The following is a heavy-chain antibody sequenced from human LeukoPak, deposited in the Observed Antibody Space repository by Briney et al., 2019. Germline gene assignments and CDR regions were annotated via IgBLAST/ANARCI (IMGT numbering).Heavy chain of an antibody. D-gene: IGHD2-2*01. V-gene: IGHV1-18*01. Sequence: APVKVSCKASGGTFSSYAISWVRQAPGQGLEWVGWISTYNGNTFYAQKFEGRVTMTTDTSTNTVYMDLRSLRSDDTAVYYCARDLEHCRNIICSNSAYWGQGTLVTVSS. CDR1: GGTFSSYA. CDR3: ARDLEHCRNIICSNSAY. CDR2: ISTYNGNT. J-gene: IGHJ4*02.